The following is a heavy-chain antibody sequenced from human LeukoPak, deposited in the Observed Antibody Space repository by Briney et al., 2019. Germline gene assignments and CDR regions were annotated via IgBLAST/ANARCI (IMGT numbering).Heavy chain of an antibody. V-gene: IGHV1-2*02. D-gene: IGHD3-10*01. CDR2: INPNRCGT. CDR3: ARGVSGEYYYYYMDV. J-gene: IGHJ6*03. Sequence: ASVKVSCKSSGYTFTRYYMHWVRQAPGQGLEWMGWINPNRCGTHYAQKFQGRVTMRRDTSISTAYMELSRLRSDDTAVYYCARGVSGEYYYYYMDVWGKGTRVSVSS. CDR1: GYTFTRYY.